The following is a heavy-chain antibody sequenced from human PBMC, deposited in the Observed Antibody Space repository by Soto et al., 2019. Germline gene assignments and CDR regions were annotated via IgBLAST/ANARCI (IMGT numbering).Heavy chain of an antibody. CDR2: ISGSGGST. CDR1: GFTFSSYA. V-gene: IGHV3-23*01. Sequence: GGSLRLSCAASGFTFSSYAMSWVRQAPGKGLEWVSAISGSGGSTYYADSVKGRFTISRDNSKNTLYLQMNSLRAEDTAVYYCAKDLRETEPRRQEAARLGWAYYYYMDVWGKGTTVTVSS. CDR3: AKDLRETEPRRQEAARLGWAYYYYMDV. D-gene: IGHD2-15*01. J-gene: IGHJ6*03.